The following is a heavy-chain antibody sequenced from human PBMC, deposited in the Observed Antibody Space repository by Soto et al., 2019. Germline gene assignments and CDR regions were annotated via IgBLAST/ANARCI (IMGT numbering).Heavy chain of an antibody. CDR3: ARGVKYGAYSRWFDP. Sequence: SETLSLTCAVSGGSISSGGYSWSWIRQPPGKGLEWIGYIYHSGSTYYNPSLKSRVTISVDRSKNQFSLKLNSVTAADTAVYFCARGVKYGAYSRWFDPWGQGTLVTVSS. CDR1: GGSISSGGYS. V-gene: IGHV4-30-2*01. CDR2: IYHSGST. J-gene: IGHJ5*02. D-gene: IGHD4-17*01.